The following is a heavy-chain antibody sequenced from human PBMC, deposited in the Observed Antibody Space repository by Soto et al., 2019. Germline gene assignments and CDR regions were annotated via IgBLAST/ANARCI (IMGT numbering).Heavy chain of an antibody. D-gene: IGHD3-9*01. CDR1: GGSISSYY. Sequence: SETLSLTCTVSGGSISSYYWSWIRQPPGKGLEWIGYIYYSGSTNYNPSLKSRVTISVDTSKNQFSLKLSSVTAADTAVYYCARGGGYFDWLPSPYYYYGMDVWGQGTTVTVSS. V-gene: IGHV4-59*01. CDR2: IYYSGST. CDR3: ARGGGYFDWLPSPYYYYGMDV. J-gene: IGHJ6*02.